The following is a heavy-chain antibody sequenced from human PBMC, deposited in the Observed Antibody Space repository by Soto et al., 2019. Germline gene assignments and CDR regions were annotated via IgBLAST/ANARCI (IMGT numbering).Heavy chain of an antibody. J-gene: IGHJ6*02. CDR2: IWYDGSNK. CDR1: GFTFSSYG. D-gene: IGHD1-1*01. V-gene: IGHV3-33*01. CDR3: ARDQGLQRGYYYGMDV. Sequence: GGSLRLSCAASGFTFSSYGMHWVRQAPGKGLEWVAVIWYDGSNKYYADSVKGRFTISRDNSKNTLYLQMNSLRAEDTAVYYCARDQGLQRGYYYGMDVWGQGTTVTVSS.